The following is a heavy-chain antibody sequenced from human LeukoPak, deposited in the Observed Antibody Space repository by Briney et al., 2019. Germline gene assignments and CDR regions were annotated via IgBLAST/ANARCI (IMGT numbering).Heavy chain of an antibody. Sequence: PGGSLRLPCAASGFTFSSYAMHWVRQAPGKGLEWVAVISYDGSNKYYADSVKGRFTISRDNSKNTLYLQMNSLRAEDTAVYYCARGLGYSSTDYWGQGTLVTVSS. J-gene: IGHJ4*02. CDR3: ARGLGYSSTDY. CDR2: ISYDGSNK. V-gene: IGHV3-30*04. D-gene: IGHD6-13*01. CDR1: GFTFSSYA.